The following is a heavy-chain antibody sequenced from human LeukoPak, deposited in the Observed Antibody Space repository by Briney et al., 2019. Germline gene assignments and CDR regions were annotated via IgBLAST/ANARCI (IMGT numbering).Heavy chain of an antibody. CDR3: ARTPVTTNYYYYMDV. J-gene: IGHJ6*03. CDR2: ISAYNGNT. D-gene: IGHD4-17*01. Sequence: GASVKVSCKASGYTFTSYGISWVRQAPGQGLEWMGWISAYNGNTNYAQKLQGRVPMTTDTSTSTAYMELRSLRSDDTAVYYCARTPVTTNYYYYMDVWGKGTTVTVSS. V-gene: IGHV1-18*01. CDR1: GYTFTSYG.